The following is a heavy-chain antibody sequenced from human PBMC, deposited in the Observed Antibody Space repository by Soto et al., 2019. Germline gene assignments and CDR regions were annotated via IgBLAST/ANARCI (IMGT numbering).Heavy chain of an antibody. D-gene: IGHD2-15*01. Sequence: GGSLRLSCAASGFTFSSYAMSWVRQAPGKGLEWVSAISGSGGSTYYADSVKGRFTISRDNSKNTLYLQMNSLRAEDTAVYYCARGTYGGSSYFGYWGRGTLVTVSS. J-gene: IGHJ4*02. CDR1: GFTFSSYA. V-gene: IGHV3-23*01. CDR3: ARGTYGGSSYFGY. CDR2: ISGSGGST.